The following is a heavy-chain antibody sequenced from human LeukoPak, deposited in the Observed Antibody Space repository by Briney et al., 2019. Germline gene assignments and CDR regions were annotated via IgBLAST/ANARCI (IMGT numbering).Heavy chain of an antibody. J-gene: IGHJ6*02. CDR3: ANWPRPPKAFTMIVVANGGDYGMDV. D-gene: IGHD3-22*01. Sequence: PGGSLRLSCAASGFTFSSYAMSWVRQAPGKGLEWVSAISGSGGSTYYADSVKGRFTISRDNSKNTLYLQMNSLRAEDTAVYYCANWPRPPKAFTMIVVANGGDYGMDVWGQGTTVTVSS. V-gene: IGHV3-23*01. CDR2: ISGSGGST. CDR1: GFTFSSYA.